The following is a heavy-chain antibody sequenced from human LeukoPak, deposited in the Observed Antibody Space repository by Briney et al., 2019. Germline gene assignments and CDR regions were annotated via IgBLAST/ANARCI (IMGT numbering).Heavy chain of an antibody. Sequence: GGSLRLSCAASGFTFSSYAMSWVRQAPGMGLEWVSAISGSGGSTYYADSVKGRFTISRDNAKNSLYLQMNSLRAEDTAVYYCAREMATITAFDYWGQGTLVTVSS. CDR2: ISGSGGST. J-gene: IGHJ4*02. CDR3: AREMATITAFDY. V-gene: IGHV3-23*01. D-gene: IGHD5-24*01. CDR1: GFTFSSYA.